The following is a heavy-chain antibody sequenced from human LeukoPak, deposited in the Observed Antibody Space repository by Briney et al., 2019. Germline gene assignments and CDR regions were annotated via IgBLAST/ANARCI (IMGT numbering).Heavy chain of an antibody. CDR2: ISAYNGIT. D-gene: IGHD2-8*01. CDR3: ARMVYADWYFDL. V-gene: IGHV1-18*01. CDR1: GCTFTSYG. J-gene: IGHJ2*01. Sequence: ASVKVSCKASGCTFTSYGISWVRQAPGQGLEWMGWISAYNGITNYAQKLQGRVTMTTDTSTSTAYMELRSLRSDDTAVYYCARMVYADWYFDLWGRGTLVTVSS.